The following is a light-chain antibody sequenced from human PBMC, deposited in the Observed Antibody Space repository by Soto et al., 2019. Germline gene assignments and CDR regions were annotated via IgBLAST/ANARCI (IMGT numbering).Light chain of an antibody. CDR1: SSDVGGYNY. CDR2: DVS. Sequence: QSVLTQPASVSVSPGQSITISCTGTSSDVGGYNYVSWYQQHPGEAPKLMIYDVSNRPPGVSNRFSGSKSGNTASLTISGLQAEDEADYYCSSYTSSSTPYVFGTGTKVTVL. J-gene: IGLJ1*01. V-gene: IGLV2-14*01. CDR3: SSYTSSSTPYV.